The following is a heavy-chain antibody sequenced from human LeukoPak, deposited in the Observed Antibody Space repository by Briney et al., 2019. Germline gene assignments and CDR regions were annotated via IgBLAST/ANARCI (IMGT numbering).Heavy chain of an antibody. CDR2: IYYSRST. J-gene: IGHJ4*02. CDR1: GGSISSSSYY. CDR3: ASSYYYDSSGYYFDY. V-gene: IGHV4-39*07. D-gene: IGHD3-22*01. Sequence: SETLSLTCTVSGGSISSSSYYWGWIRQPPGKGLEWIGSIYYSRSTYYNPSLKSRVTISVDTSKNQFSLKLSSVTAADTAVYFCASSYYYDSSGYYFDYWGQGTLVTVSS.